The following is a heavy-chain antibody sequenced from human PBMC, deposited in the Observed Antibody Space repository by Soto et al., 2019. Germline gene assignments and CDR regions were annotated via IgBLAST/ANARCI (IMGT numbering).Heavy chain of an antibody. CDR2: MSFDGSIK. CDR3: ATIAVTPEFDI. J-gene: IGHJ3*02. CDR1: GVIFSSYG. D-gene: IGHD6-19*01. Sequence: GGSLRLSCAASGVIFSSYGMNWVRQAPGKGLEWVAVMSFDGSIKYYADSVKGRFTISRDNSKNTLYLQMNSLRAEDTAVYYCATIAVTPEFDIWGQGTMVTGAS. V-gene: IGHV3-30*03.